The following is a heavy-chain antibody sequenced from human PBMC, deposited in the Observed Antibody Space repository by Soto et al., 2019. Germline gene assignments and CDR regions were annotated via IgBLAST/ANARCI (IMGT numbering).Heavy chain of an antibody. Sequence: QVQLVESGGGVVQPGRSLRLSCAASGFTFSRNAMHWVRQAPGKGLEWVAVISYDGNHKFYADSVKGRFTISRDNSKNTLYLHMNSLRDDDTAVFYCTRGDGTEEAYCSGDCFNDWGQGTLVTVSS. CDR2: ISYDGNHK. D-gene: IGHD2-15*01. J-gene: IGHJ4*02. CDR1: GFTFSRNA. CDR3: TRGDGTEEAYCSGDCFND. V-gene: IGHV3-30-3*01.